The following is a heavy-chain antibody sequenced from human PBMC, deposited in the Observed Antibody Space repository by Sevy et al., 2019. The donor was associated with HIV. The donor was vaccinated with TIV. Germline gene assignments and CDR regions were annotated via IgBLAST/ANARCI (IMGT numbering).Heavy chain of an antibody. CDR1: GFSIGSGYY. CDR2: IHHDGST. Sequence: SETLSLNCTVSGFSIGSGYYWGWIRQPPGKGLEWIGNIHHDGSTFPNPSLKSRVTISMDTSKNQFSLKLNSVTAADTAVYYCARDFAGYASTYFGQGTLVTVSS. J-gene: IGHJ4*02. V-gene: IGHV4-38-2*02. CDR3: ARDFAGYASTY. D-gene: IGHD6-13*01.